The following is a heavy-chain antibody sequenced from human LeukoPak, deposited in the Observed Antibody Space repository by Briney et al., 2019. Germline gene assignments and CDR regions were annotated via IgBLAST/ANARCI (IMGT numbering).Heavy chain of an antibody. CDR2: ISSSSSYT. CDR3: AMTGIAAADPDY. CDR1: GFTFNNYA. J-gene: IGHJ4*02. V-gene: IGHV3-11*06. Sequence: GSLRLSCAASGFTFNNYAMSWVRQAPGKGLEWVSYISSSSSYTNYADSVKGRFTISRDNAKNSLYLQMNSLRAEDTAVYYCAMTGIAAADPDYWGQGTLVTVSS. D-gene: IGHD6-13*01.